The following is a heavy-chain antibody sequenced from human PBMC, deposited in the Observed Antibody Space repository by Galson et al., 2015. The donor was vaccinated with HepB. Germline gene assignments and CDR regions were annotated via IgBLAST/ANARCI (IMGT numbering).Heavy chain of an antibody. D-gene: IGHD6-6*01. CDR2: IYPGDSEA. V-gene: IGHV5-51*01. CDR1: GYTFTNYA. CDR3: VRLVQRVQPPSSWFDP. J-gene: IGHJ5*02. Sequence: QSGAEVKKPGESLKTSCKGSGYTFTNYAIAWVRQMPGKSLEWMGIIYPGDSEARYSPSFQGQVTISADKSISIVYLQWHRLNASDTATYYCVRLVQRVQPPSSWFDPWGQGTLVSV.